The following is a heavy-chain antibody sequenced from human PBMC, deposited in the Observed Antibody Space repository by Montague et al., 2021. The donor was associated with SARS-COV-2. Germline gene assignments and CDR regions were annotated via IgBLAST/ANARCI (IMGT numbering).Heavy chain of an antibody. CDR3: ARVGRQQLVRLSGMDV. V-gene: IGHV6-1*01. D-gene: IGHD6-13*01. CDR1: GDSVSSHSAA. CDR2: TYYRSKWYN. Sequence: CAISGDSVSSHSAAWDWIRQSPSRRLEWLGRTYYRSKWYNDYALSVKSRITINPDTSKNQFSLKLSSVTAADTAVYYCARVGRQQLVRLSGMDVWGQGTTVTVSS. J-gene: IGHJ6*02.